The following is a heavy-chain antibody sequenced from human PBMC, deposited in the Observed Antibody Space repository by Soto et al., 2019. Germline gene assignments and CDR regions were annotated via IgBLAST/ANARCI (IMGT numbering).Heavy chain of an antibody. CDR3: ARDGPPEAYDFWSGPNWFDP. Sequence: EVQLVESGGGLVQPGGSLRLSCAASGFTFSSYEMNWVRQAPGKGLEWVSYISSSGSTIYYADSVKGRFTISRDNAKNSLYLQMNSLRAEDTAVYYCARDGPPEAYDFWSGPNWFDPWGQGTLVTVSS. D-gene: IGHD3-3*01. CDR2: ISSSGSTI. V-gene: IGHV3-48*03. J-gene: IGHJ5*02. CDR1: GFTFSSYE.